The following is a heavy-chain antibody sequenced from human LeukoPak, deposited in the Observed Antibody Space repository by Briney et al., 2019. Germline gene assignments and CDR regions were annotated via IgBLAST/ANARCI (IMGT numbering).Heavy chain of an antibody. V-gene: IGHV3-64*01. Sequence: GGSLRLSCAASGFSFSSYCMFWVRQAPGKGLEYDSGINSNGGSTFYANSVKGRFTISRDNSKNTLYLQMGSLRAEDMAVYYCARGTSSSCYVNWFDPWGQGTLVTVSS. CDR3: ARGTSSSCYVNWFDP. CDR2: INSNGGST. J-gene: IGHJ5*02. D-gene: IGHD2-2*01. CDR1: GFSFSSYC.